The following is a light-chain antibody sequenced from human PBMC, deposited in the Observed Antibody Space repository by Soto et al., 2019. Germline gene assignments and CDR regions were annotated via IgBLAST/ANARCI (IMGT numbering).Light chain of an antibody. CDR1: QSVNKW. CDR3: QQLNNYPIT. J-gene: IGKJ5*01. CDR2: TAS. V-gene: IGKV1-5*01. Sequence: DIQMTQSPSTLSASVGDIFTITFRASQSVNKWLAWFQQKPGKAPKLLIYTASTLQSGVPSRFSGSGSGTEFTLTINSLQPEDFATYYCQQLNNYPITFGQGTRLEIK.